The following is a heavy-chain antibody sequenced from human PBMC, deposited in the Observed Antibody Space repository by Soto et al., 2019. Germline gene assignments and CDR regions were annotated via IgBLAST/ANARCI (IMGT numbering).Heavy chain of an antibody. D-gene: IGHD2-21*01. CDR3: ARAYAGERYYYYYMDG. V-gene: IGHV3-21*01. J-gene: IGHJ6*03. CDR2: ISSSSSYI. CDR1: GFTFSSYS. Sequence: GGSLRLSCAASGFTFSSYSMNWVRQAPGKGLEWVSSISSSSSYIYYADSVKGRFTISRDNAKNSLYLQMNSLRAEDTAVYYCARAYAGERYYYYYMDGWGKGTTVTVSS.